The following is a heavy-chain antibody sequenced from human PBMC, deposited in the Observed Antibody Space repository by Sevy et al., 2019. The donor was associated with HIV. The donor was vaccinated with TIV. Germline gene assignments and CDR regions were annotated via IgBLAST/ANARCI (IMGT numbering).Heavy chain of an antibody. Sequence: GGSLRLSCTTSGFTFDDYAMSWFRQAPGKGREWVAFITRNSYEAYGGATDYGASVKGRFIISRDDSKSIAYLQMNSLRAEDTTVYYCTRGLATADTPEYYFDYWGQGTLVTVSS. CDR3: TRGLATADTPEYYFDY. J-gene: IGHJ4*02. V-gene: IGHV3-49*03. CDR1: GFTFDDYA. CDR2: ITRNSYEAYGGAT. D-gene: IGHD5-12*01.